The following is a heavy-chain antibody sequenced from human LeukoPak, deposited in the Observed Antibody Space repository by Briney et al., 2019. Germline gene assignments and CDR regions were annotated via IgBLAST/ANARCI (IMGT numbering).Heavy chain of an antibody. CDR1: GYTFTSYG. D-gene: IGHD3-22*01. V-gene: IGHV1-18*01. Sequence: ASVKVSCKASGYTFTSYGISWVRQAPGQGLEWMGWISAYNGNTNYAQKLQGRVTMTTDTSTSTAYMELRSLRSDDTAVYYCARDSGSYDSSGYYYYWGQGTLVTVSS. CDR3: ARDSGSYDSSGYYYY. CDR2: ISAYNGNT. J-gene: IGHJ4*02.